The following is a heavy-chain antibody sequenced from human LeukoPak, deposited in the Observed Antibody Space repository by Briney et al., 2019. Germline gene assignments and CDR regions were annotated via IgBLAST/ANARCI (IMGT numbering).Heavy chain of an antibody. D-gene: IGHD3-22*01. CDR2: ISGGGGST. V-gene: IGHV3-23*01. Sequence: GGSLRLSCAASGFTFSNYAMSWVRQAPGKGLAWVSAISGGGGSTYYADSVKGRFTISRDNSKNTLYLQMNSLRAEDTAVYYCAKPTNYYDSRGYYYFDYWGQGTLVTVSS. CDR3: AKPTNYYDSRGYYYFDY. CDR1: GFTFSNYA. J-gene: IGHJ4*02.